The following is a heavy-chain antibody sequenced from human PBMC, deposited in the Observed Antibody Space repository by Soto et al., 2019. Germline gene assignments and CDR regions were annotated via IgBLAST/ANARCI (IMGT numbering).Heavy chain of an antibody. J-gene: IGHJ5*02. V-gene: IGHV3-30-3*01. CDR2: ISHDGINK. CDR1: RFSFSRYA. Sequence: QVRLEESGGGVVQPGRSLRLSCTASRFSFSRYAMYWFRQPPGKGLEWVAVISHDGINKHYADSVKGRVTVSRDNSNHSLDLQLNSLRGEDTAMYYCARDMYSSDYFVKWFEAWGQGTLVTVSS. D-gene: IGHD6-19*01. CDR3: ARDMYSSDYFVKWFEA.